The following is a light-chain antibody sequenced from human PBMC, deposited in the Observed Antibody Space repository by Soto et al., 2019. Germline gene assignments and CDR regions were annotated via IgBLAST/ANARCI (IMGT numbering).Light chain of an antibody. V-gene: IGLV2-8*01. CDR2: EVN. J-gene: IGLJ2*01. CDR1: NSDIGNYNF. Sequence: QSALTQPPSASGSPGQSVAISCTGTNSDIGNYNFVSWYQQHPGKAPKLMIYEVNKRPSGVPDRFSGSILGNRAALTITGAQADDESDYYCVLYMRSGISVFGGGTKLTVL. CDR3: VLYMRSGISV.